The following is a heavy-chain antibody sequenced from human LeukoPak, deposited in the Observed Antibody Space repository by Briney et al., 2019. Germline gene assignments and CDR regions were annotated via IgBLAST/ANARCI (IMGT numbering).Heavy chain of an antibody. J-gene: IGHJ6*03. CDR1: GGSFSGYY. D-gene: IGHD2-21*02. Sequence: SETLSLTCAVYGGSFSGYYWSLNRQPPGKGLEWIGEINHGGSTNYNPSLKSRVTISVDTSKNQFSLKLRSVTAADTAVYYCARIKCGGDCRGYYYYYHMDVWGKGTTVTISS. V-gene: IGHV4-34*01. CDR2: INHGGST. CDR3: ARIKCGGDCRGYYYYYHMDV.